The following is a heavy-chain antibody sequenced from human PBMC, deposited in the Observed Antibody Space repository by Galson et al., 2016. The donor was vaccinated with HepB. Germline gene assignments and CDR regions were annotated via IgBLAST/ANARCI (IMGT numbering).Heavy chain of an antibody. CDR2: IWYDGSTQ. D-gene: IGHD6-19*01. V-gene: IGHV3-33*01. Sequence: SLRLSCAASGFTFSDYGMHWVRQAPGKGLEWVAVIWYDGSTQFYADSVRGRFSISRDNSKHTLFLQMNSLRAEDTAMYYCGRDTAFTTGWYAFDYWGQGNLVTVSS. J-gene: IGHJ4*02. CDR1: GFTFSDYG. CDR3: GRDTAFTTGWYAFDY.